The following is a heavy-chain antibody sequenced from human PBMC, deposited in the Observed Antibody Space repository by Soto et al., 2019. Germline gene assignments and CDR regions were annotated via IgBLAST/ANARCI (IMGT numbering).Heavy chain of an antibody. Sequence: QVQLVESGGGVVQPGRSLRLSCAASGFTFSSYAMHWVRQAPGKGLEWVAVISYDGSNKYYADSVKGRLTISRDNSKNTLYLQMNSLRAEDTAVYYCARDRVVVDDYYYYYGMDVWGQGTTVTVSS. CDR2: ISYDGSNK. J-gene: IGHJ6*02. V-gene: IGHV3-30-3*01. D-gene: IGHD3-22*01. CDR3: ARDRVVVDDYYYYYGMDV. CDR1: GFTFSSYA.